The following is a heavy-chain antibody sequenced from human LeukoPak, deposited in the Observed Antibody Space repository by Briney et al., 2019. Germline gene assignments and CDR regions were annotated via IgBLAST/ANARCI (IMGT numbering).Heavy chain of an antibody. CDR2: INWNGDST. CDR1: GFTFDDYA. CDR3: ARWNVTDILNGYYAY. D-gene: IGHD3-9*01. V-gene: IGHV3-20*04. Sequence: GGSLRLSCAASGFTFDDYAMSWVRQAPGKGLEWVSGINWNGDSTGYADSVKGRFTISRDNAKNSLYLQMNSLRAEDTALYYCARWNVTDILNGYYAYWGQGTLIIVS. J-gene: IGHJ1*01.